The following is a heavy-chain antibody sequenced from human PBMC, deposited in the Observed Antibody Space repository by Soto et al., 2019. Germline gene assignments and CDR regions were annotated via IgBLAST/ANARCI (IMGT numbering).Heavy chain of an antibody. V-gene: IGHV1-2*02. CDR3: ASHDPGARFAP. J-gene: IGHJ5*02. CDR1: RYIFTAYF. CDR2: SNRNNGAT. Sequence: QVQLVQSGAEVKKPGASVKVSCKAPRYIFTAYFMHRGRQAPGQGLEWMGWSNRNNGATNNGLSFQGRATMTRATSISTAYMELSSLRSDDTAVYYCASHDPGARFAPWGQGTLVIVSS. D-gene: IGHD1-1*01.